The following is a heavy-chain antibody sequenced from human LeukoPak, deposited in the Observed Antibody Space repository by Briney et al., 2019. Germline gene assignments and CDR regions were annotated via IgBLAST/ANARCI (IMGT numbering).Heavy chain of an antibody. CDR2: TRNKANSYTT. Sequence: PGGSLRLSCAASRFTFSDHYMDWVRQAPGKGLEWVGRTRNKANSYTTEYAASVKGRFTISRDDSKNSLYLQMNSLKTEDTAVYYCARKSAAGYFDYWGQGTLVTVSS. V-gene: IGHV3-72*01. J-gene: IGHJ4*02. CDR1: RFTFSDHY. CDR3: ARKSAAGYFDY. D-gene: IGHD6-13*01.